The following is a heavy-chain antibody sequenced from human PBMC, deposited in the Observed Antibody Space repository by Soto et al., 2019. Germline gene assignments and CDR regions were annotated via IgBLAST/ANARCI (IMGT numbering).Heavy chain of an antibody. Sequence: SETLSLTCSVSGASIYNGGYFWSWIRQPPGKGLEWIGYIYYSGSTYYNPSLKSRVTISVDTSKNQFSLKLSSVTAADTAVYYCARGHYYGSGSSSLGRNWFDPWGQGTLVTVSS. V-gene: IGHV4-30-4*01. CDR1: GASIYNGGYF. CDR3: ARGHYYGSGSSSLGRNWFDP. J-gene: IGHJ5*02. CDR2: IYYSGST. D-gene: IGHD3-10*01.